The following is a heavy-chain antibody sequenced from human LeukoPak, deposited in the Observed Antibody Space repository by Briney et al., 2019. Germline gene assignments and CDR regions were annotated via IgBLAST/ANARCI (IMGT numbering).Heavy chain of an antibody. D-gene: IGHD3-3*01. CDR1: GFTFSSYA. J-gene: IGHJ6*02. CDR3: AKVDFWSGYSNYYYGMDV. Sequence: GRSLRLSCAASGFTFSSYAMSWVRQAPGKGLEWVSAISGSGGSTYYADSVKGRFTISRDNSKNTLYLQMNSLRAEDTAVYYCAKVDFWSGYSNYYYGMDVWGQGTTVTVSS. V-gene: IGHV3-23*01. CDR2: ISGSGGST.